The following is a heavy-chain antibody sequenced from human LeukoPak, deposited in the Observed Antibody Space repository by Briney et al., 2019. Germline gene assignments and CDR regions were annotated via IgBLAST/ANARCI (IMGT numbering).Heavy chain of an antibody. Sequence: GGSLRLSCAASGLTFSSHWMHWVRQAPGKGLEWVSTIYTGGNTYYAASVKGRFTISRDFSKNTVFLHMNSLRAEDTAMYYCARGDDSGYYDYFDYWGQGALVTVSS. V-gene: IGHV3-53*01. CDR3: ARGDDSGYYDYFDY. CDR1: GLTFSSHW. CDR2: IYTGGNT. J-gene: IGHJ4*02. D-gene: IGHD3-22*01.